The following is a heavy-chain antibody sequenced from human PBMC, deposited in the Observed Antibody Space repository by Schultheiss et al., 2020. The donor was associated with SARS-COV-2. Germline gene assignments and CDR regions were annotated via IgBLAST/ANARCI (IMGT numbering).Heavy chain of an antibody. CDR2: IWFDGSKK. J-gene: IGHJ6*02. CDR3: ARDTGVFGVVYYYYYGMDV. Sequence: SCAASGFSFSSYAMHWVRQAPGKGLDWVAVIWFDGSKKYYADSVKGRFTISRDNSKDTLYLQLNSLRAEDTAVYYCARDTGVFGVVYYYYYGMDVWGQGTTVTVSS. D-gene: IGHD3-3*01. CDR1: GFSFSSYA. V-gene: IGHV3-33*01.